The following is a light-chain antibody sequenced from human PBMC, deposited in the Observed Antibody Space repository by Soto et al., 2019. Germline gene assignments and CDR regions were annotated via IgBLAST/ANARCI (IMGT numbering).Light chain of an antibody. Sequence: DIVMTQSPDSLAVSLGERATINCKSSQSVLYSSNNKNYLAWYQQRPGQPPKLLIHWASTRESGVPDRFSGSGSGTDFTLTISSLQAEDVAFYYCQQYYTSPLTFGGGTKVEIK. CDR1: QSVLYSSNNKNY. J-gene: IGKJ4*01. CDR2: WAS. V-gene: IGKV4-1*01. CDR3: QQYYTSPLT.